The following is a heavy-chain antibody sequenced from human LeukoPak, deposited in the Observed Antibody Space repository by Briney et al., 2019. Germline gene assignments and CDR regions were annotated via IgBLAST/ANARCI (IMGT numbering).Heavy chain of an antibody. CDR1: GYSFTSYW. V-gene: IGHV5-51*01. D-gene: IGHD3-22*01. CDR2: IYPGDSDT. J-gene: IGHJ5*02. CDR3: ARLKLLNYYDSSGSDYWFDP. Sequence: GESLKISCKGSGYSFTSYWIGWVRQMPGKGLEWMGIIYPGDSDTRYSPSFQGQVTISADKSISTAYLQWSSLKASDTAMYYCARLKLLNYYDSSGSDYWFDPWGQRTLVTVSS.